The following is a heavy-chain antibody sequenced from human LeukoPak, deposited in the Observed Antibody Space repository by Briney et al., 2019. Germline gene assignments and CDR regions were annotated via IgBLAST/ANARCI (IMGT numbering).Heavy chain of an antibody. CDR2: IYYSGST. Sequence: SETLSLTCTVSGGSISSYYWSWIRQPPGKGLEWIGYIYYSGSTNYNPSLKSRVTISVDTSKNQFSLKLSSVTAADTAVYYCARPPTGSYYEYFQHWGQGTLVTVSS. V-gene: IGHV4-59*08. D-gene: IGHD1-26*01. CDR1: GGSISSYY. J-gene: IGHJ1*01. CDR3: ARPPTGSYYEYFQH.